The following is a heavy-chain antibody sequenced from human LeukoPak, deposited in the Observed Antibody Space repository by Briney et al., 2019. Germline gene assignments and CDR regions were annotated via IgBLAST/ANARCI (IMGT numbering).Heavy chain of an antibody. CDR3: ARPRNYDFWSGYPESYYYYYGMDV. Sequence: PGGSLRLSCAASGFTFSSYSMNWVRQAPGKGLEWVSSISSSSSYIYYADSVKGRFTISRDNAKNSLYLQMNSLRAEDTAVYYCARPRNYDFWSGYPESYYYYYGMDVWGQGTTVTVSS. D-gene: IGHD3-3*01. CDR2: ISSSSSYI. V-gene: IGHV3-21*01. CDR1: GFTFSSYS. J-gene: IGHJ6*02.